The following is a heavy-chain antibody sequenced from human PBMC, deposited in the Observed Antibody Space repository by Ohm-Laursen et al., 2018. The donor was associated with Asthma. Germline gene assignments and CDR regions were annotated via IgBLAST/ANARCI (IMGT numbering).Heavy chain of an antibody. CDR1: GFTFSSYS. V-gene: IGHV3-9*01. Sequence: SLRLSCAASGFTFSSYSMNWVRQAPGKGLEWVSGISWNSGSIGYADSVNGRFTISRDNAKNSVYLQMNSLRAEDTAVYYCAARMGIVVVPAAIFDYWGQGTLVTVSS. J-gene: IGHJ4*02. D-gene: IGHD2-2*03. CDR2: ISWNSGSI. CDR3: AARMGIVVVPAAIFDY.